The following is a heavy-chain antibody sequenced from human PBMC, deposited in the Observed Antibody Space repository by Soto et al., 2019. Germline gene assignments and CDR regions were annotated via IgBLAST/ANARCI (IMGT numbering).Heavy chain of an antibody. J-gene: IGHJ4*02. CDR3: ARETLRTVDY. CDR1: GGSTSTSNYY. Sequence: SETLSLTCTVSGGSTSTSNYYWGWIRQPPGRGLEWIGNIYYSGSTYYNPSLRSRLTMSVDTSKSQVSLKLRSVTAADTAVYFCARETLRTVDYWGLGTLVTVSS. CDR2: IYYSGST. V-gene: IGHV4-39*01.